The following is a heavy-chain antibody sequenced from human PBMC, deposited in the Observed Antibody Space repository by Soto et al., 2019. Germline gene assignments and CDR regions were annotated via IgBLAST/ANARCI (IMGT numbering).Heavy chain of an antibody. J-gene: IGHJ6*02. CDR3: ARDSRRIAARRFGNYYYGMDV. Sequence: PGGSLRLSCAASGFTFSSYDMHWVRQATGKGLEWVSAIGTAGDTYYPGSVKGRFTISRENAKNSLYLQMNSLRAEDTAVYYCARDSRRIAARRFGNYYYGMDVWGQGTTVTVSS. CDR1: GFTFSSYD. CDR2: IGTAGDT. V-gene: IGHV3-13*01. D-gene: IGHD6-6*01.